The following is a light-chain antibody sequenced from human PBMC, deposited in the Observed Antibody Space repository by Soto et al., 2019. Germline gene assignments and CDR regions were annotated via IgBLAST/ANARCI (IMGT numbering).Light chain of an antibody. CDR1: SSDVGPYNY. Sequence: QSALTHPASVPRPPGQSITISCTGTSSDVGPYNYFYWSQHQLGKAPKLMIYDVRNWPSGVSNRFSGSKSGNTASLTSSGLQAEDEADYYCSSYTRSSTYVFGTGTKVTVL. CDR3: SSYTRSSTYV. V-gene: IGLV2-14*03. CDR2: DVR. J-gene: IGLJ1*01.